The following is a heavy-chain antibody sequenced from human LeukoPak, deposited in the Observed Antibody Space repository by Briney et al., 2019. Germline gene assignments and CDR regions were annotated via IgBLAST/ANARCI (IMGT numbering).Heavy chain of an antibody. D-gene: IGHD3-10*01. J-gene: IGHJ5*02. Sequence: SETLSLTCTVSGGSISSGGYYWSWIRQHPGKGLEWIGYIYYSGSTYYNPSLKSRVTISVDTSKNQFSLKLSSVTAADTAVYYCAREVLWFGELNWFDPWGQGTLVTVSS. V-gene: IGHV4-31*03. CDR1: GGSISSGGYY. CDR3: AREVLWFGELNWFDP. CDR2: IYYSGST.